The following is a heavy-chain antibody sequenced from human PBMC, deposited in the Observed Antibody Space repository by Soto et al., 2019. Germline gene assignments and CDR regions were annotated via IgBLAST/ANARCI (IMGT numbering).Heavy chain of an antibody. CDR3: AKGAVRGSYFPFVD. Sequence: GGSLRLSCAASGFTFNSYAMNWVRQAPGKGLEWVSAISGSGGSTYYADSVKGRFTISRDNSKNTLYLQMNSLSTEDTAIYYCAKGAVRGSYFPFVDWGQGTLVTVSS. V-gene: IGHV3-23*01. D-gene: IGHD1-26*01. CDR2: ISGSGGST. J-gene: IGHJ4*02. CDR1: GFTFNSYA.